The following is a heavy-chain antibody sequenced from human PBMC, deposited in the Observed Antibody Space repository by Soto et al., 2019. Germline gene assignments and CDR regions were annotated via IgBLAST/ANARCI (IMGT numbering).Heavy chain of an antibody. D-gene: IGHD1-1*01. CDR2: IYYSGST. CDR1: GGSISSGDYY. CDR3: DIDSSDTGTYFPNYFDP. Sequence: PSETLSLTCTVSGGSISSGDYYWSWIRQPPGKGLEWIGYIYYSGSTYYNPSLKSRVTILVDTSKNQFSLKLSSVTAADTAVYSCDIDSSDTGTYFPNYFDPWGQGNPVTVSS. V-gene: IGHV4-30-4*01. J-gene: IGHJ4*02.